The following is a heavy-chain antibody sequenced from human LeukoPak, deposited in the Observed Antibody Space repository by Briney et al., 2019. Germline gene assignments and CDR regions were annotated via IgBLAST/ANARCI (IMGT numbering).Heavy chain of an antibody. J-gene: IGHJ4*02. CDR3: ARDGFSDGDGVFFFDY. CDR2: ISFNGST. D-gene: IGHD4-17*01. V-gene: IGHV4-59*01. Sequence: PSETLSLTCTVSTASTSNYYCSWIRQPPGKGLEWIGYISFNGSTNYNPSLKSRVAISIDTSKNQFSLKVTSVTAADTAVYYCARDGFSDGDGVFFFDYWGQGTLVTVSS. CDR1: TASTSNYY.